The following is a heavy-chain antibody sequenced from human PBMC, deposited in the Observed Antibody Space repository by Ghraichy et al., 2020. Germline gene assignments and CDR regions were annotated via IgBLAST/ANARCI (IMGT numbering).Heavy chain of an antibody. CDR1: GGSISSGGYY. V-gene: IGHV4-31*03. J-gene: IGHJ4*02. CDR3: ARDIYGDHFDY. CDR2: IYYSGST. D-gene: IGHD4-17*01. Sequence: SETLSLTCTVSGGSISSGGYYWSWIRQHPGKGLEWIGYIYYSGSTYYNPSLKSRVTISVDTSKNQFSLKLSSVTAADTAVYYCARDIYGDHFDYWGQGTLVTVSS.